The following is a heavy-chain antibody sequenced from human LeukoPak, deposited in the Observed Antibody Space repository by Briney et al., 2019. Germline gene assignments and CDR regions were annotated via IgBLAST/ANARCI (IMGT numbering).Heavy chain of an antibody. CDR2: IRYDGSTK. V-gene: IGHV3-30*02. D-gene: IGHD1/OR15-1a*01. J-gene: IGHJ4*02. CDR3: AKEGTASKPSDLDY. CDR1: GFIFTGYG. Sequence: GGSLRLSCAVSGFIFTGYGMHWVRQAPGKGLEWVAFIRYDGSTKYYVDSVKGRFTISRDNSKNMLFLQMNSLRGEDTAVYYCAKEGTASKPSDLDYWGQGTLVTVSS.